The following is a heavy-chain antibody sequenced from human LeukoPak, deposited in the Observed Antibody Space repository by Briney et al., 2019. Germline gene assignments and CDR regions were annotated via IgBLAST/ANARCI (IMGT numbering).Heavy chain of an antibody. CDR3: ARVVGQWLEYYFDY. CDR1: GYTFTSYY. V-gene: IGHV1-8*02. D-gene: IGHD6-19*01. J-gene: IGHJ4*02. Sequence: ASVKVSCKASGYTFTSYYMHWVRQATGQGLEWMGWMNPNSGNTGYAQKFQGRVTMTRNTSISTAYMELSSLRSEDTAVYYCARVVGQWLEYYFDYWGQGTLVTVSS. CDR2: MNPNSGNT.